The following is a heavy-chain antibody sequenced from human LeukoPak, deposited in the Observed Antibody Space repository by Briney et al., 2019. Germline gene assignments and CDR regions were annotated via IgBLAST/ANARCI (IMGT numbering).Heavy chain of an antibody. V-gene: IGHV1-2*02. Sequence: ASVKVSCKASGYTFTGYYMHWVRQAPGQGLEWMGWINPNSGGTNYAQKFQGRVTMTRGTSISTAYMELSRLRADDTAVYYCTRNSGWYGVSWGQGTLVTVSS. CDR2: INPNSGGT. D-gene: IGHD6-19*01. J-gene: IGHJ4*02. CDR1: GYTFTGYY. CDR3: TRNSGWYGVS.